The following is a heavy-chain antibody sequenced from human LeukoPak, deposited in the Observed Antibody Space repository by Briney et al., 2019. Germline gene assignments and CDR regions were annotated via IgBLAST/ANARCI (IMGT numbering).Heavy chain of an antibody. CDR2: ISSSSSTI. J-gene: IGHJ4*02. V-gene: IGHV3-48*04. CDR1: GFTFSSYS. D-gene: IGHD6-19*01. CDR3: ARDGYSSGWYDYYFDY. Sequence: GGSLRLSCAASGFTFSSYSMNWVRQAPGKGLEWVSYISSSSSTIYYADSVKGRFTISRDNSKNSLYLQMNSLRAEDTAVYHCARDGYSSGWYDYYFDYWGQGTLVTVSS.